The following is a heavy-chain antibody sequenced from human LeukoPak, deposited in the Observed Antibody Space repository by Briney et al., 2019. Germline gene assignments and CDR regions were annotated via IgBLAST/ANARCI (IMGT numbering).Heavy chain of an antibody. D-gene: IGHD3-10*01. CDR3: SRCGIGSGEFGAFDI. V-gene: IGHV5-51*01. J-gene: IGHJ3*02. CDR2: LHPGDSDA. Sequence: GESLKISCKGSGYSFSTYCIGWVRQMPGKGLDWMGILHPGDSDARYSPSFQGQVTIFADKSINTTYLQRNNLKASDAAMYYYSRCGIGSGEFGAFDIWGQGTVVTVSS. CDR1: GYSFSTYC.